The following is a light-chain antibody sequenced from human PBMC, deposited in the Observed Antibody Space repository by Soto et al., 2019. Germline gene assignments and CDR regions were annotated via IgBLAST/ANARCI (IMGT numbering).Light chain of an antibody. Sequence: EIVLRQSPATLSVSPGERVTLSCRASQSVDINLAWYQQKPGQAPRLLIYGASTRATDMPGRFSGRGAGAEFTLTISSLQSEDFAVYYCQQDRCWPRTFGQGTKVDIK. CDR1: QSVDIN. CDR3: QQDRCWPRT. J-gene: IGKJ1*01. CDR2: GAS. V-gene: IGKV3-15*01.